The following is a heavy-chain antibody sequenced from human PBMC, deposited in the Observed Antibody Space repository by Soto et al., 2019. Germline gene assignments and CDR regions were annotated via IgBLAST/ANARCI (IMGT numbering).Heavy chain of an antibody. CDR1: GYSFTSYW. D-gene: IGHD6-6*01. Sequence: GESLKISCKGSGYSFTSYWISWVRQMPGKGLEWMGRIDPSDSYTNYSPSFRGHVTISADKSISTAYLQWSSLEASDTAMYYCARSPYSRSSALRAFDIWGQGTMVTVSS. V-gene: IGHV5-10-1*01. CDR2: IDPSDSYT. CDR3: ARSPYSRSSALRAFDI. J-gene: IGHJ3*02.